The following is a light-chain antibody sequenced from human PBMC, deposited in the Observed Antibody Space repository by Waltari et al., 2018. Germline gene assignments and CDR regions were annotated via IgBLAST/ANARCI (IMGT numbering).Light chain of an antibody. CDR3: QNYNSAPFT. V-gene: IGKV1-27*01. Sequence: DIQMTQSPSSLSASVGDRVTITCRASQGIGNYLDWYQQKPGTVPKLLIYTASTLQSGVPSRVSGSGSAADFTLTISSLQPEDAATYYCQNYNSAPFTFGPGTRVDIK. CDR2: TAS. J-gene: IGKJ3*01. CDR1: QGIGNY.